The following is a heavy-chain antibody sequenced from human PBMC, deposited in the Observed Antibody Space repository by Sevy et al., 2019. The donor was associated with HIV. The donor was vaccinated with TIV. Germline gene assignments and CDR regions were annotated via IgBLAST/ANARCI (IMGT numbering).Heavy chain of an antibody. CDR1: GFTFSSYA. CDR2: ISYDGSNK. J-gene: IGHJ4*02. D-gene: IGHD6-19*01. Sequence: GGSLRLSCAASGFTFSSYAMHWVRQAPGKGLEWVAVISYDGSNKYYADSVKGRFTIPRDNSENTLYLQMNSLRAEDTAVYYCARGGPGPYSSGLLFDYWGQGTLVTISS. CDR3: ARGGPGPYSSGLLFDY. V-gene: IGHV3-30-3*01.